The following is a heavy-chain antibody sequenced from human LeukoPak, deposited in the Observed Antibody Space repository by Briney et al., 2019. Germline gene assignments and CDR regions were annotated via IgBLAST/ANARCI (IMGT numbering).Heavy chain of an antibody. D-gene: IGHD3-3*01. CDR1: GFTFSTYS. J-gene: IGHJ6*03. V-gene: IGHV3-21*01. CDR3: ASWYYDFWSGWSYMDV. CDR2: IESSSSYI. Sequence: GGSLRLSCTASGFTFSTYSMNWVRQSPGKGLEWVSSIESSSSYIYYADSVKGRFTISRDNARNSLYQVMNSLRAEDTAVYYCASWYYDFWSGWSYMDVWGKGTMVTVSS.